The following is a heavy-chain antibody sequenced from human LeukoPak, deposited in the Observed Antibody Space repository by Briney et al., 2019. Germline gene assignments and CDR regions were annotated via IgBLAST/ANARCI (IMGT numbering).Heavy chain of an antibody. Sequence: SETLSLTCAVYGGSFSGYYWSWIRQPPGKGLEWIGEINHSGSTNYNPSLKSRVTISVDTSKNQFSLKLSSVTAADTAVYYCARRSRYYDSSGRGGYYYYYMEVWGKGTTVTISS. V-gene: IGHV4-34*01. J-gene: IGHJ6*03. CDR2: INHSGST. CDR3: ARRSRYYDSSGRGGYYYYYMEV. D-gene: IGHD3-22*01. CDR1: GGSFSGYY.